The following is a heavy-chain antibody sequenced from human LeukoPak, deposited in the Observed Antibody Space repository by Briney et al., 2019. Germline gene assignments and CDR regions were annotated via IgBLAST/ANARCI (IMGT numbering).Heavy chain of an antibody. D-gene: IGHD1-1*01. J-gene: IGHJ3*02. CDR2: INSGSSTI. CDR3: ARVLLERPGIDSFDM. V-gene: IGHV3-48*01. Sequence: TGGSLRLSCAASGFTFSSYSMNWVRQAPGKGLEWVSHINSGSSTIYYADSVKGRFTISRDNAGNSLYLHMNSLRAEDTAVYYCARVLLERPGIDSFDMWGQGTMVTVSS. CDR1: GFTFSSYS.